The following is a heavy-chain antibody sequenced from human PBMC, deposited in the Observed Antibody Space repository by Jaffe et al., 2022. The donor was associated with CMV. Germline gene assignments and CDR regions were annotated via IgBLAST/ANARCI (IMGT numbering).Heavy chain of an antibody. J-gene: IGHJ4*02. Sequence: EVQLVESGGGLVQPGGSLRLSCAASGFTFSSYEMNWVRQAPGKGLEWVSYISSSGSTIYYADSVKGRFTISRDNAKNSLYLQMNSLRAEDTAVYYCARSMTGVGATYYFDYWGQGTLVTVSS. CDR3: ARSMTGVGATYYFDY. V-gene: IGHV3-48*03. CDR1: GFTFSSYE. D-gene: IGHD1-26*01. CDR2: ISSSGSTI.